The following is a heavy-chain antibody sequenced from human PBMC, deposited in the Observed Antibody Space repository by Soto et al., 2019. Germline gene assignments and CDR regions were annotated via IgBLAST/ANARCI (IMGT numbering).Heavy chain of an antibody. CDR2: ISGYNGNT. CDR3: ARDYCSSSSCDRGAYYFDF. D-gene: IGHD2-2*01. J-gene: IGHJ4*02. Sequence: QVQLVQSGAEVKKPGASVKVSCRASGYTFTSHAIIWVRQAPGQGLEWMGWISGYNGNTKYAQKFQGRVTMSTDTSTSTAYMDLRSLRSDDTAVYYCARDYCSSSSCDRGAYYFDFWGQGTLVTVSS. V-gene: IGHV1-18*01. CDR1: GYTFTSHA.